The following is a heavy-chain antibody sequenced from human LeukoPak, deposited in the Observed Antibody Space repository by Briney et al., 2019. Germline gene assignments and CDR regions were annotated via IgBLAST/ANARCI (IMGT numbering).Heavy chain of an antibody. CDR2: IWYDGSNK. CDR1: GFTFSSYG. Sequence: GRSLRLSCAASGFTFSSYGMHWVRQAPGKGLEWVAVIWYDGSNKYYADSVKGRFTISRDNSKNTLYLQMNSLRAEDTAVYYCARDCDSSGYTHSGADYWGQGTLVTVSS. V-gene: IGHV3-33*01. J-gene: IGHJ4*02. CDR3: ARDCDSSGYTHSGADY. D-gene: IGHD3-22*01.